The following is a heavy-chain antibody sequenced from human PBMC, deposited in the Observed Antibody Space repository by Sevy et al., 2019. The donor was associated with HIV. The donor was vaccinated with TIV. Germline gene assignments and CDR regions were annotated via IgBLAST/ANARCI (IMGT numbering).Heavy chain of an antibody. V-gene: IGHV3-30*03. CDR1: GFTFSSHG. Sequence: GGSLRLSCAASGFTFSSHGMHWVRQAPGKGQEWVAVISYDGSYKSYGDSVKGRFTISRDDSKNTLYLQMNSLRPEDTAVYYCARDSGYSINWYPAYWGQGTLVTVSS. CDR3: ARDSGYSINWYPAY. D-gene: IGHD6-13*01. CDR2: ISYDGSYK. J-gene: IGHJ4*02.